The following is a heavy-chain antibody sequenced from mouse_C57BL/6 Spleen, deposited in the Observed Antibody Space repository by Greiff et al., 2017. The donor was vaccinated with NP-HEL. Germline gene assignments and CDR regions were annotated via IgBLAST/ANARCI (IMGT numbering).Heavy chain of an antibody. CDR2: ISYDGSN. CDR1: GYSITSGYY. CDR3: ARGIPYAMDY. V-gene: IGHV3-6*01. Sequence: EVKLVESGPGLVKPSQSLSLTCSVTGYSITSGYYWNWIRQFPGNKLEWMGYISYDGSNNYNPSLKNRISITRDTSKNQFFLKLNSVTTEDTATYYCARGIPYAMDYWGQGTSVTVSS. J-gene: IGHJ4*01.